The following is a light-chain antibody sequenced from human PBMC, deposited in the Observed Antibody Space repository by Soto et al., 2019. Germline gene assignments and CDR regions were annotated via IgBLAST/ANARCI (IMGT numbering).Light chain of an antibody. CDR2: KAS. Sequence: DIQMTQSNSTVSGSVVDRVTITCRASQTISSWLAWYQQKPGKAPKLLIYKASTLKSGVPSRFSGSGSGTEFTLTISSLQPDDFAPYYCQHYNSYSEAFGQGT. J-gene: IGKJ1*01. CDR3: QHYNSYSEA. V-gene: IGKV1-5*03. CDR1: QTISSW.